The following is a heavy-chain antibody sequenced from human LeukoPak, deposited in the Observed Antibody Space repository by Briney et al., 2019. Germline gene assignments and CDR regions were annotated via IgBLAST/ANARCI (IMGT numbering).Heavy chain of an antibody. Sequence: SETLSLTCAVYGGSFSEYYWSWIRQSPGKGLEWIAEISQSGSINYNPSLKSRVTVSVDASKKQFSLKMSSVTAADTAMYYCARVPTGRNVVAAAARMGWNGAFDIWGQGTMVTVSS. CDR3: ARVPTGRNVVAAAARMGWNGAFDI. D-gene: IGHD2-2*01. J-gene: IGHJ3*02. CDR1: GGSFSEYY. V-gene: IGHV4-34*01. CDR2: ISQSGSI.